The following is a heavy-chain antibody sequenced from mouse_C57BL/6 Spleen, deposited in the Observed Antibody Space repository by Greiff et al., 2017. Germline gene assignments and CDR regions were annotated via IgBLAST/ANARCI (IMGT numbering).Heavy chain of an antibody. D-gene: IGHD2-10*01. V-gene: IGHV1-20*01. CDR1: GYSFTGYF. J-gene: IGHJ2*01. CDR3: ARAYSGTAYYFDY. Sequence: VQLQQSGPELVKPGDSVKISCKASGYSFTGYFMNWVMQSHGKSLEWIGRINPYNGDTFYNQKFKGKATLTVDKSSSTAHMELRSLTSEDSAVYYCARAYSGTAYYFDYWGQGTTLTVSS. CDR2: INPYNGDT.